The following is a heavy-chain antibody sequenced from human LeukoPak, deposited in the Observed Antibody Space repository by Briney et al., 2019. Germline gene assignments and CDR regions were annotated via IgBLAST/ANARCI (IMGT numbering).Heavy chain of an antibody. V-gene: IGHV3-74*01. D-gene: IGHD6-19*01. CDR3: ARSSYPYYFDY. CDR2: VNNDGSST. CDR1: GFSFSSYW. Sequence: GGSLRLSCGASGFSFSSYWMHWVRQAPGKGLMWVSRVNNDGSSTTYADSVEGRFTISRDNARNTLYLQMNSLRAEDTAVYYCARSSYPYYFDYWGQGTLATVSS. J-gene: IGHJ4*02.